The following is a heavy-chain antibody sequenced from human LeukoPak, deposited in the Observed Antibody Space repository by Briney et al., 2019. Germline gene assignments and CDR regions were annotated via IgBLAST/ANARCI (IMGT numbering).Heavy chain of an antibody. D-gene: IGHD5-18*01. V-gene: IGHV4-30-2*01. J-gene: IGHJ3*02. CDR1: GGSISSGGYS. Sequence: PSQTLSLTCAVSGGSISSGGYSWSWIRQPPGKGLEWIGYIYHSGSTYYNPSLKSRVTISVDRSKNQFSLKLSSVTAADTAVYYCARAGTAMVTWGAFDIWGQGTMVTVSS. CDR2: IYHSGST. CDR3: ARAGTAMVTWGAFDI.